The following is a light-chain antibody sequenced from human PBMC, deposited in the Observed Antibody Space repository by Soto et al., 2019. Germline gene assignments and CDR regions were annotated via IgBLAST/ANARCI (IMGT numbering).Light chain of an antibody. CDR2: DAS. V-gene: IGKV3-11*01. J-gene: IGKJ5*01. CDR1: QSVSTY. CDR3: QQRSDWPIT. Sequence: EIVLTQSPASLSLSPGEGATLSCRASQSVSTYLAWFQQKFGQPPRLLIYDASKRATGIPARFSGSGSGTDFTVTINSLDPDDFAVYYCQQRSDWPITFGQGTRLEI.